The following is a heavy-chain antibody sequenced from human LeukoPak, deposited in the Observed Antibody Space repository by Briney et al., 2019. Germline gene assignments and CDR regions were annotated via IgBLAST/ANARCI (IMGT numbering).Heavy chain of an antibody. D-gene: IGHD3-16*01. V-gene: IGHV3-30*18. J-gene: IGHJ4*02. CDR3: AKGAYDYVWGSLIDY. CDR1: GFTFSSYG. CDR2: ISYDGSNK. Sequence: GGSLRLSCAASGFTFSSYGMHWVRQAPGKGLEWVAVISYDGSNKYYADSVKGRFTISRGNSKNTLYLQMNSLRAEDTAVYYCAKGAYDYVWGSLIDYWGQGTLVTVSS.